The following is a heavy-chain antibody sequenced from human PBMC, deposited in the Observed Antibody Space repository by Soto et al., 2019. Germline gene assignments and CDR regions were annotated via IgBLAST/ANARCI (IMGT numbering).Heavy chain of an antibody. V-gene: IGHV3-30*18. CDR1: GFAFNKFG. J-gene: IGHJ4*02. Sequence: QVQLVESGGGVVQPGTSLRLSCEVSGFAFNKFGMHWVRQAPGKGLEWVAFISYDGSYQYYADSVQGRLTITRDNSMNTLNMQLNSLRREDTAVYYCAKGGEVGGVLGDHWGQGTLVTVSS. CDR3: AKGGEVGGVLGDH. CDR2: ISYDGSYQ. D-gene: IGHD1-26*01.